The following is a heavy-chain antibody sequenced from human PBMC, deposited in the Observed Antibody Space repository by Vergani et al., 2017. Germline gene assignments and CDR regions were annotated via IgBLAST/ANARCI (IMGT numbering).Heavy chain of an antibody. CDR2: IYSGGST. CDR3: ARVAKTRVWSGSDWYCDL. J-gene: IGHJ2*01. CDR1: GFTVSSNY. Sequence: EVQLVESGGGLVQPGGSLRLSCAASGFTVSSNYMSWVRQAPGKGLEWVSVIYSGGSTYYADSVKGRFTISRDNSKNTLYLQMNSLRAEDTAVYYCARVAKTRVWSGSDWYCDLWGRGTLVTVSS. V-gene: IGHV3-66*02. D-gene: IGHD3-3*01.